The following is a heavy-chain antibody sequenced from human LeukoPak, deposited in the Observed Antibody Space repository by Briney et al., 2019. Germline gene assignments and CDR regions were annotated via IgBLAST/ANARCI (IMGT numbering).Heavy chain of an antibody. Sequence: GGSLRLSCAASGFTFSSYWMHWVRQAPGKGLVWVSRINSDGSSTSYADSVKGRFTISRDNSKNTLFLQMHSLRTEDTAVYYCTRDPILGAPDYFDYWGQGTLVTVSS. CDR1: GFTFSSYW. D-gene: IGHD1-26*01. V-gene: IGHV3-74*01. CDR2: INSDGSST. CDR3: TRDPILGAPDYFDY. J-gene: IGHJ4*02.